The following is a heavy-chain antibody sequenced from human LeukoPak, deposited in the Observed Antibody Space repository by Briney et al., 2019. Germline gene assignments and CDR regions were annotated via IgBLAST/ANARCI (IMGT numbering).Heavy chain of an antibody. V-gene: IGHV3-53*01. CDR1: GFTVSSNY. Sequence: GGSLRLSCAASGFTVSSNYMSWVRQAPGKGLEWVSVIYSGGSTYYADSVKGRFTISRDNSKNTLYLQMNSLRAEDTAVYYCAREGRYDSSGYYPIDYWGQGTLVTVSS. CDR3: AREGRYDSSGYYPIDY. CDR2: IYSGGST. D-gene: IGHD3-22*01. J-gene: IGHJ4*02.